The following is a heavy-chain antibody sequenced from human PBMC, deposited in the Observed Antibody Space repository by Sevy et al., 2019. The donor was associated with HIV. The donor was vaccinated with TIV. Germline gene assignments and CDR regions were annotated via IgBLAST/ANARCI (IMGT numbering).Heavy chain of an antibody. V-gene: IGHV4-34*01. D-gene: IGHD6-19*01. Sequence: SETLSLTCAVYGGSFSGYYWSWIRQPPGKGLEWIGEINHSGSTNYNPSLKSRVTISVDTSKNQFSLKLSSVTAADTAEYYCARYRVAGNFDYWGQGTLVTVSS. CDR3: ARYRVAGNFDY. J-gene: IGHJ4*02. CDR2: INHSGST. CDR1: GGSFSGYY.